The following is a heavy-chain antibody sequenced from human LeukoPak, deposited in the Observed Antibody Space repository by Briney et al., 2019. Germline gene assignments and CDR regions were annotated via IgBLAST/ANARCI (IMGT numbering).Heavy chain of an antibody. CDR1: GFTVSTNF. V-gene: IGHV3-53*01. J-gene: IGHJ4*02. Sequence: GGSLRLSCAASGFTVSTNFLNWARQAPGKGLEWVSVIFSSGTTYYADSVKGRFTISRDKSKNTLYLQMNSLRAEDTAVYYCGGFEAAAGLDYWGQGILVTVSS. CDR3: GGFEAAAGLDY. D-gene: IGHD6-13*01. CDR2: IFSSGTT.